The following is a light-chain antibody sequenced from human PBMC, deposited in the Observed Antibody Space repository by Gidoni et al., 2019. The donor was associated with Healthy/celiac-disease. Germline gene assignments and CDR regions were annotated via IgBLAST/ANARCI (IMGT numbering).Light chain of an antibody. CDR2: GAS. Sequence: EIVMTQSPATLSVSPGERATLSCRASQSVSSNLAWYQQKPGQAPRRHIYGASTRATGIRARFSGSGSGTEFTLTISSLQSEDFAVYYCQQYNNWPPVLTFGGGTKVEIK. V-gene: IGKV3-15*01. CDR1: QSVSSN. CDR3: QQYNNWPPVLT. J-gene: IGKJ4*01.